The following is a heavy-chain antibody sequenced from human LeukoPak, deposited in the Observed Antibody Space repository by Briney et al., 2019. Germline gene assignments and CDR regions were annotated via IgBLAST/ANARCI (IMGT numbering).Heavy chain of an antibody. CDR3: AREHQAVAGYFDY. V-gene: IGHV1-69*05. Sequence: SVKVSCKASGGTFSSYAISWVRQAPGQGLEWMGGIIPIFGTANYAQKFQGRATITTDESTSTAYMELSSLRSEDTAVYYCAREHQAVAGYFDYWGQGTLVTVSS. J-gene: IGHJ4*02. CDR1: GGTFSSYA. D-gene: IGHD6-19*01. CDR2: IIPIFGTA.